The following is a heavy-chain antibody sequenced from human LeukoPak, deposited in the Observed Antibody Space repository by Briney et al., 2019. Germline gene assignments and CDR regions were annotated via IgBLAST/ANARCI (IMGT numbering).Heavy chain of an antibody. D-gene: IGHD3-9*01. Sequence: PGGSLRLSCAASGFTFSSYSMNWVRQAPGRGLEWVSSSITLSATYLYYADSVKGRFTISRDNAKNSLYLQMDSLRAEDTAVYYCARDFDRAGDYHHFDSWGQGTLVTVSS. V-gene: IGHV3-21*01. CDR3: ARDFDRAGDYHHFDS. J-gene: IGHJ4*02. CDR2: SITLSATYL. CDR1: GFTFSSYS.